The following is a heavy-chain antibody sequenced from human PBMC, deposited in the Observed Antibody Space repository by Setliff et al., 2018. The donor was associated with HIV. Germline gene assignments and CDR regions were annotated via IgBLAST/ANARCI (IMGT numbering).Heavy chain of an antibody. D-gene: IGHD3-10*01. CDR1: GYSFTKYV. Sequence: GASVKVSCKASGYSFTKYVMHWVRQAPGQGLEWMGWINTNTGNPTYAQGFTGRFVFSLDTSVSTAYLQISSLKAEDTAVYYCARDDRQGGLGPLDYWGQGTLVTVSS. CDR2: INTNTGNP. J-gene: IGHJ4*02. CDR3: ARDDRQGGLGPLDY. V-gene: IGHV7-4-1*02.